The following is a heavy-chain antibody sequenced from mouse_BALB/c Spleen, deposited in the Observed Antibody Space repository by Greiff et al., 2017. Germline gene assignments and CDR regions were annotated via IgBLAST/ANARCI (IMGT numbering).Heavy chain of an antibody. D-gene: IGHD1-1*02. J-gene: IGHJ4*01. Sequence: EVQVVESGGGLVQPGGSLRLSCATSGFTFTDYYMSWVRQPPGKALEWLGFIRNKANGYTTEYSASVKGRFTISRDNSQSILYLQMNTLRAEDSATYYCARDNYPRYAMDYWGQGTSVTVAS. V-gene: IGHV7-3*02. CDR2: IRNKANGYTT. CDR3: ARDNYPRYAMDY. CDR1: GFTFTDYY.